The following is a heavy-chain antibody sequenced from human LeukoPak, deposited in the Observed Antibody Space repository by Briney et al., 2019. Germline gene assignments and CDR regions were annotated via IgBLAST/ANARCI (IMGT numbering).Heavy chain of an antibody. J-gene: IGHJ4*02. D-gene: IGHD6-13*01. CDR3: ARGGIAAAAGDYFDY. Sequence: GGSLRLSCAASGFTFSSYAMHWVRQAPGKGLEYVSAISSNGGSTYYANSVKGRFTISRDNSKNTLYLQMGSLRAEDMAVYYCARGGIAAAAGDYFDYWGQGTLVTVSS. V-gene: IGHV3-64*01. CDR1: GFTFSSYA. CDR2: ISSNGGST.